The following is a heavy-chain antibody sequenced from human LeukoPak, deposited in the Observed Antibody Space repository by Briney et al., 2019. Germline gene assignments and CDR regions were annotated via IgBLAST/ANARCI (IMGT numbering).Heavy chain of an antibody. CDR3: ASVNYGSGSYYSDY. D-gene: IGHD3-10*01. Sequence: PGRSPRLSCAASGITFRNYGMHWVRQAPGKGLEWVAVIWYDGSKKYYADSVKGRFTISRDNSRNILYLQMNSLRAEDTAVYYCASVNYGSGSYYSDYWGQGTPVTVSS. CDR1: GITFRNYG. J-gene: IGHJ4*02. V-gene: IGHV3-33*03. CDR2: IWYDGSKK.